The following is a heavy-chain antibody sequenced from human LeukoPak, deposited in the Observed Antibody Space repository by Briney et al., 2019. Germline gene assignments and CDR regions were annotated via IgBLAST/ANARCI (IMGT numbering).Heavy chain of an antibody. V-gene: IGHV3-48*03. CDR2: ISSSGSTI. Sequence: GGSLRLPCAASGFTFSSYEMNWVRQAPGKGLEWVSYISSSGSTIYYADSVKGRFTISRDNAKNSLYLQMNSLRAEDTAVYYCARELYYGMDVWGQGTTVTVSS. CDR3: ARELYYGMDV. CDR1: GFTFSSYE. J-gene: IGHJ6*02.